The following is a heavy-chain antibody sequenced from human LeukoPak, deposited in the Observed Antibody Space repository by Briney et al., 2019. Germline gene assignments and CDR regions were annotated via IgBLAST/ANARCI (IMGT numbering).Heavy chain of an antibody. Sequence: GGSLRLSCAASGFTFSSYWMSWVGQAPGKGLEWVANIKQDGSEKYYVDSVKGRFTISRDNAKNSLYLQMNSLRAEDTAVYYCARDQSYDILTGYYYFDYWGQGTLVTVSS. V-gene: IGHV3-7*01. D-gene: IGHD3-9*01. CDR2: IKQDGSEK. CDR3: ARDQSYDILTGYYYFDY. CDR1: GFTFSSYW. J-gene: IGHJ4*02.